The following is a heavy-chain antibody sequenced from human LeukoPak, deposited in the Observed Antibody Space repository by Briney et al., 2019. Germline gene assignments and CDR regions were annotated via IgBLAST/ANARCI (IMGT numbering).Heavy chain of an antibody. D-gene: IGHD3-10*01. CDR3: AKDIGETTMVRGVMLDYYYYYGMDV. CDR2: ISWNSGSI. CDR1: GFTFDDYA. J-gene: IGHJ6*02. Sequence: PGRSLRLSCTASGFTFDDYAMHWVRQAPGKGLEWVLGISWNSGSIGYADSVKGRFTISRDNAKNSLYLQMNSLRAEDTALYYCAKDIGETTMVRGVMLDYYYYYGMDVWGQGTTVTVSS. V-gene: IGHV3-9*01.